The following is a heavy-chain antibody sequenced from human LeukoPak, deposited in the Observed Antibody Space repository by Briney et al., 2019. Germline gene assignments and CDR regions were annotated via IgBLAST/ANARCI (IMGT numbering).Heavy chain of an antibody. CDR1: GGSISSSSYY. CDR2: ISGSGGST. D-gene: IGHD6-13*01. V-gene: IGHV3-23*01. CDR3: AKDIAAAGPIDY. J-gene: IGHJ4*02. Sequence: PSETLSLTCTVSGGSISSSSYYWGWIRQPPGKGLEWVSAISGSGGSTYYADSVKGRFTISRDNSKNTLYLQMNSLRAEDTAVYYCAKDIAAAGPIDYWGQGTLVTVSS.